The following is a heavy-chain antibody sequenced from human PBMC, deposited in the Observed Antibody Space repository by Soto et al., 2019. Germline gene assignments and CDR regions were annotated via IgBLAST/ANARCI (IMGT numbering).Heavy chain of an antibody. V-gene: IGHV4-31*03. D-gene: IGHD3-16*02. Sequence: PSETLSLTCTVSGGSISSGGYYWSWIRQHPGKGLEWIGYTHYSGTAYYNPSLTSRVSISVDTSKNQFSLMLSSVTAADTAVYYCARVYRTGVIGQYFDNWGQGTWVTVSS. CDR1: GGSISSGGYY. CDR2: THYSGTA. CDR3: ARVYRTGVIGQYFDN. J-gene: IGHJ4*02.